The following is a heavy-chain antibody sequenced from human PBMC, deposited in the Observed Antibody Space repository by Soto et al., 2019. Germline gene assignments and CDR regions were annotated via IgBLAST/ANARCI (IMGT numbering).Heavy chain of an antibody. V-gene: IGHV4-4*02. J-gene: IGHJ4*02. D-gene: IGHD3-22*01. Sequence: SETLSLTCAVPGGSISSSNCWSWVRQHPGQGLECIGEIYHSGSTNFNPSLIIRITLSVDESKNQFSRKMSSATAADTAVYYRARLSSYYDSEVGALPVFDYWGGGTGVTVS. CDR1: GGSISSSNC. CDR2: IYHSGST. CDR3: ARLSSYYDSEVGALPVFDY.